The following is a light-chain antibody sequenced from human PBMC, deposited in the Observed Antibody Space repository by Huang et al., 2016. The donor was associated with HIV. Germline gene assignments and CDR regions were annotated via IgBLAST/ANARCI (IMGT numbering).Light chain of an antibody. Sequence: ETVLTQSPGTLSLSPGERATLSCRASQSVSNSYLAWYQQKPGQAPRLLIYAASTRATGIPARFRGSGSGTDFTLTISRLEPEDVAVYYCQQYGNSGTFGQGTKVEIK. CDR1: QSVSNSY. CDR2: AAS. J-gene: IGKJ1*01. V-gene: IGKV3-20*01. CDR3: QQYGNSGT.